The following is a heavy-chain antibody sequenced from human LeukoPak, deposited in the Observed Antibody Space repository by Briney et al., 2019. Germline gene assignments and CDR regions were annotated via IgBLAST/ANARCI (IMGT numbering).Heavy chain of an antibody. CDR2: INHSGST. CDR3: ARQWKEVAVFDP. Sequence: SETLSLTCAVYGGSFSGYYWGWIRQPPGKGLEWIGEINHSGSTNYNPSLKSRVTISVDTSKNQFSLKLSSVTAADTAVYYCARQWKEVAVFDPWGQGTLVTVYS. CDR1: GGSFSGYY. V-gene: IGHV4-34*01. D-gene: IGHD2-15*01. J-gene: IGHJ5*02.